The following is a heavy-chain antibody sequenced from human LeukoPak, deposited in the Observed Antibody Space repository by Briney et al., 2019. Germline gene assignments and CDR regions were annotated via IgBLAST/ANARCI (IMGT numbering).Heavy chain of an antibody. CDR3: ASSSPWGEPSGGYGDY. J-gene: IGHJ4*02. Sequence: PGGSLRLSCAASGFTFSNYGIHWVRQAPGKGLEWVANIKQDGSEKYYVDSVKGRFTVSRDNAKSSLYLQMNSLRAEDTAIYYCASSSPWGEPSGGYGDYWGQGILVTVSS. CDR1: GFTFSNYG. V-gene: IGHV3-7*01. D-gene: IGHD3-16*01. CDR2: IKQDGSEK.